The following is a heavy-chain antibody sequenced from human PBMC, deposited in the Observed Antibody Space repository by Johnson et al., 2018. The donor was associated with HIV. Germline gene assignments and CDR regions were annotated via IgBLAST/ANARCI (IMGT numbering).Heavy chain of an antibody. CDR1: GFTVSRNY. CDR2: IYSRDTT. D-gene: IGHD6-13*01. Sequence: VQLVKSGGGLVQPGGSLRLSCAASGFTVSRNYMSWVRQAPGKGLEWVSVIYSRDTTYYADSVKGRFSISRDSSKNTLYLQMNSLRDEDTAVYYCAKNFGKILAAGGLEVGDAFDIWGQGTMVTVSS. J-gene: IGHJ3*02. CDR3: AKNFGKILAAGGLEVGDAFDI. V-gene: IGHV3-66*01.